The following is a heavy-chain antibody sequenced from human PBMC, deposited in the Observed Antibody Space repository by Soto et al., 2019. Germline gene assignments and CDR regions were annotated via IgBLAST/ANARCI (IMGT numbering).Heavy chain of an antibody. CDR2: ISGSGVMT. CDR1: GFTFSDYA. V-gene: IGHV3-23*01. Sequence: EGQLLESGGGLVQPGGSLRLSCEASGFTFSDYAMSWVRQAPGKGLEWVSVISGSGVMTDYADSVKGRFTISRDNSKNTRYLQMNTLRAEDTAVYYCANGSQLGRYGVHWGQGTLVTVSS. CDR3: ANGSQLGRYGVH. D-gene: IGHD3-9*01. J-gene: IGHJ4*02.